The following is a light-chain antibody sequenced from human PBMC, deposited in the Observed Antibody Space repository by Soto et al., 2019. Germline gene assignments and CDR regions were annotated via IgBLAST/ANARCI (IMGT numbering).Light chain of an antibody. CDR3: VADHGSGSNFVKV. Sequence: QSVLTQPPSASASRGATVTLTCTLSSGYSNYRVDWYKQRPGKGPRLVMRVDAGGIVGSRGDGIPDRFSVLGSGLNRYLTIKNIQEEDESDYHCVADHGSGSNFVKVFGGGTQLSVL. J-gene: IGLJ2*01. V-gene: IGLV9-49*03. CDR2: VDAGGIVG. CDR1: SGYSNYR.